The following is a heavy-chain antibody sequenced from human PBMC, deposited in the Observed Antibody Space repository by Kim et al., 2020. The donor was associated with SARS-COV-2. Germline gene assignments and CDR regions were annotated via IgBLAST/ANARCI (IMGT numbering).Heavy chain of an antibody. CDR3: ARDQWVGYDSSGYYWAHFDF. CDR2: IIPILGIA. Sequence: SVKVSCKASGGTFSSYAISWVRQAPGQGLEWMGRIIPILGIANYAQKFHGRVTITADKSTSTAYMELSSLRSEDTAVYYCARDQWVGYDSSGYYWAHFDFWGQGTLVTVSS. J-gene: IGHJ4*02. D-gene: IGHD3-22*01. CDR1: GGTFSSYA. V-gene: IGHV1-69*04.